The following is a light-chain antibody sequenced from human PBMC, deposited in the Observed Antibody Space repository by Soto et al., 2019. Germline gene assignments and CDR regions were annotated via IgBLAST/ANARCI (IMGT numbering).Light chain of an antibody. CDR1: QSVSSSY. V-gene: IGKV3-20*01. CDR2: GAS. Sequence: EIVLTQSPGTLSLSPGERAPLSCRASQSVSSSYLAWYQQKPGQAPRLLIYGASSRATGIPAGFSGSGSGTDFTLTINSLEPDDFAVYYCQQFGSSRTVGQGTKVDIK. J-gene: IGKJ1*01. CDR3: QQFGSSRT.